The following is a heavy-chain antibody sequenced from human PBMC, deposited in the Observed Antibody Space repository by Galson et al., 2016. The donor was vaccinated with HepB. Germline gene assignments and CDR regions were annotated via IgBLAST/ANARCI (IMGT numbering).Heavy chain of an antibody. V-gene: IGHV2-5*02. Sequence: PALVKPTQTLTLTCSFSGFSLDTFGVAVGWIRQPPGKAPEWLGLIYWDDDKRYSTSLKTRLTTSKDTSKNQVVLTMTNMDPVDTATYYCVRTYNNPNWFDPWGQGTLVTVSS. CDR1: GFSLDTFGVA. CDR3: VRTYNNPNWFDP. CDR2: IYWDDDK. D-gene: IGHD1-14*01. J-gene: IGHJ5*02.